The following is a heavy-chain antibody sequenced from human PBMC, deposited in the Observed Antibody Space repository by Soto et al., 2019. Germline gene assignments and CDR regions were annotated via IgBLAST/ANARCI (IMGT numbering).Heavy chain of an antibody. CDR3: AREPYGDYEDWFDP. V-gene: IGHV3-74*01. CDR1: GFTFSSYW. D-gene: IGHD4-17*01. J-gene: IGHJ5*02. Sequence: GXSLRLSCAASGFTFSSYWMHWVRQAPGKGLLWVSRINSDGSSTSYADSVKGRFTISRDNAKTSLYLQMNSLRAEDTAVYYCAREPYGDYEDWFDPWGQGTLVTVSS. CDR2: INSDGSST.